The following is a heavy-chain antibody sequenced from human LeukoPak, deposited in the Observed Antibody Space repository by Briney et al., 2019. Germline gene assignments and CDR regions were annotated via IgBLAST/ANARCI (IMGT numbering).Heavy chain of an antibody. J-gene: IGHJ4*02. CDR2: ISAYNGNT. Sequence: ASVKVSCKASGYTFTSYGISWVRQAPGQGLEWMGWISAYNGNTNYAQKLQGRVTMTTDTSTSTAYMELRSLRSDDTAVYYRARVVFHSGWYRDLDYWGQGTLVTVSS. CDR3: ARVVFHSGWYRDLDY. D-gene: IGHD6-19*01. CDR1: GYTFTSYG. V-gene: IGHV1-18*01.